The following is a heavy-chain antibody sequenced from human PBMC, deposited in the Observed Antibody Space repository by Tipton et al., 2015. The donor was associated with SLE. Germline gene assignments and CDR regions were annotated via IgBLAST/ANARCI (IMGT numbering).Heavy chain of an antibody. J-gene: IGHJ2*01. CDR1: GGSFSGYY. V-gene: IGHV4-34*01. CDR2: INHSGST. CDR3: ASAHPSYWYFDL. Sequence: GLVKPSETLSLTCAVYGGSFSGYYWSWIRQPPGKGLEWIGEINHSGSTNYNPSLKSRVTISVDTSKNQFSLKLSSVTAADTAVYYCASAHPSYWYFDLWGRGTLVTVSS.